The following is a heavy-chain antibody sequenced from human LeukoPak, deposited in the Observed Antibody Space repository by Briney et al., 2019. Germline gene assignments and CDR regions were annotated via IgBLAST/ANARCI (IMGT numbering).Heavy chain of an antibody. CDR1: GFTFSSYE. Sequence: PGGSLRLSCAASGFTFSSYEMNWVRQAPGKGLEWVSYISSSGSTIYYADSVKDRFTISRDNAKNSLYLQMNSLRAEDTAVYYCARESVRGALYYMDVWGKGTTVTVSS. J-gene: IGHJ6*03. V-gene: IGHV3-48*03. D-gene: IGHD3-10*02. CDR3: ARESVRGALYYMDV. CDR2: ISSSGSTI.